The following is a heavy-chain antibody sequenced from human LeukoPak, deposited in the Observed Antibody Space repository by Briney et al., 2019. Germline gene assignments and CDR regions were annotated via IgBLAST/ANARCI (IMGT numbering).Heavy chain of an antibody. CDR1: GFNFSSYA. D-gene: IGHD2-21*02. CDR2: ISGSGGTT. V-gene: IGHV3-23*01. Sequence: GGSLRLSCAASGFNFSSYALSWVRQAPGKGLEWVSAISGSGGTTFYADSVKGRFTTSRDNSKDTLYLQMNSLRAEDTALYYCASCGGDCYDAFDIWGQGTMVTVSS. J-gene: IGHJ3*02. CDR3: ASCGGDCYDAFDI.